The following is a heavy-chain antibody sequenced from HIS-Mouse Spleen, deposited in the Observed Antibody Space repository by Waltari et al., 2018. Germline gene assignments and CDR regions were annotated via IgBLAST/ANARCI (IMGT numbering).Heavy chain of an antibody. CDR2: IWYDGSKK. J-gene: IGHJ4*02. D-gene: IGHD2-8*01. CDR3: AKGGLMVYAIGDY. CDR1: GFTFSSYG. Sequence: QVQLVESGGGVVQPGRSLRLSCAASGFTFSSYGMHWVRQAQGKGREWVAVIWYDGSKKYYADSVKGRFTISRDNSKNTLYLQMNSLRAEDTAVYYCAKGGLMVYAIGDYWGQGTLVTVSS. V-gene: IGHV3-33*06.